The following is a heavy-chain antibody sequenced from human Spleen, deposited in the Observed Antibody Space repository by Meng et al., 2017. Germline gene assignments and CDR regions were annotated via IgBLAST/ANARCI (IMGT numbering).Heavy chain of an antibody. J-gene: IGHJ4*02. V-gene: IGHV3-23*03. CDR3: ASLYNYNDYD. Sequence: GGSLRLSCAASGFTFSRYAMSWVRQAPGRGLEWVSVIYSGGNTYYADSVKGRFTSSRDNSKNTLYLQMSSLRADDTAVYYCASLYNYNDYDWGQGTLVTVSS. D-gene: IGHD4-11*01. CDR1: GFTFSRYA. CDR2: IYSGGNT.